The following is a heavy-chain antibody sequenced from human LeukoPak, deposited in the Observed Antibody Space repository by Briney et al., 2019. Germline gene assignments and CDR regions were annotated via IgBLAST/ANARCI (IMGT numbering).Heavy chain of an antibody. J-gene: IGHJ4*02. CDR1: GFTFSSYA. CDR2: ISGSGNYT. V-gene: IGHV3-23*01. Sequence: PGGSLRLSCAASGFTFSSYAMTWVRQAPGKGLEWVSTISGSGNYTYYADSVKGRFTISRDNSKNTLYLQMNSLRAEDTAVYYCAKDNLVVTIWGYYFDYWGQGTLVTVSS. D-gene: IGHD3-16*01. CDR3: AKDNLVVTIWGYYFDY.